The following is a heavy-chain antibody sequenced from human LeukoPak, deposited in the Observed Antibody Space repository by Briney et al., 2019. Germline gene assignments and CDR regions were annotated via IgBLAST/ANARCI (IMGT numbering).Heavy chain of an antibody. CDR2: ISGSGGST. D-gene: IGHD3-22*01. J-gene: IGHJ4*02. V-gene: IGHV3-23*01. Sequence: GGSLRLSCAASGFTFSSYAMSWVRQAPGKGLEWVSAISGSGGSTYYADSVKGRFTISGDNSKNTLYLQMNSLRAEDTAVYYCAKRGAYSSGYYGYFDYWGQGTLVTVSS. CDR1: GFTFSSYA. CDR3: AKRGAYSSGYYGYFDY.